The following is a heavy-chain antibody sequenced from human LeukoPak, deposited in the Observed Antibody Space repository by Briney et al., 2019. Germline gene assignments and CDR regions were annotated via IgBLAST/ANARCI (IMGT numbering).Heavy chain of an antibody. CDR2: IWYDGSNK. CDR3: AKDPGGGDWYYFDY. V-gene: IGHV3-33*06. D-gene: IGHD2-21*02. CDR1: GFTFSSYG. J-gene: IGHJ4*02. Sequence: GGSLRLSCAASGFTFSSYGMHWVRQAPGKGLEWVAVIWYDGSNKYYVDSVKGRFTVSRDNSKNTLYLQMNSLRAEDTAVYCCAKDPGGGDWYYFDYWGQGILVTVSS.